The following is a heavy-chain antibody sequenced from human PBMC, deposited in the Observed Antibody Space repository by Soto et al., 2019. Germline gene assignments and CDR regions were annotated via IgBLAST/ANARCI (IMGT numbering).Heavy chain of an antibody. V-gene: IGHV4-61*03. CDR3: ARSPTFLDRFDP. D-gene: IGHD3-3*01. CDR1: GDSISSGYY. Sequence: SETLSLTCAVSGDSISSGYYWACIRQPPGKGLEWIGNIYYSGSTNYNPSLKSRVTILVDTSKNHFSLKLNSVTAADTAVYYCARSPTFLDRFDPWGQGTLVTVSS. J-gene: IGHJ5*02. CDR2: IYYSGST.